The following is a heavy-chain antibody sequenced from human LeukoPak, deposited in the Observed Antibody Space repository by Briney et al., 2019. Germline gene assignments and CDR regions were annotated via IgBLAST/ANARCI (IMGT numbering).Heavy chain of an antibody. Sequence: GGSLRLSCAASGFSFSNYAIHWVRQSPGKGLEWVAVISSDGSNKYYADSVKGRFTISRDNSKTTLYLQMNSLRAEDTAVYYCASAYSGIVVVTATIQPFDYWGQGTLVTVSS. CDR3: ASAYSGIVVVTATIQPFDY. CDR2: ISSDGSNK. V-gene: IGHV3-30*04. D-gene: IGHD2-21*02. J-gene: IGHJ4*02. CDR1: GFSFSNYA.